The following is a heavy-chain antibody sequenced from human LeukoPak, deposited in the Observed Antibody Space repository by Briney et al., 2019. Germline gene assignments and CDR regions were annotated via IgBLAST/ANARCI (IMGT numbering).Heavy chain of an antibody. J-gene: IGHJ5*01. CDR3: ARMDLDGGDSIGFDS. V-gene: IGHV1-2*02. Sequence: ASVTVYCKASGYTFTGFFMHWERQAPGQGLEWMGWINPNIGDAYYAQKFQGRVTMTRDRSINTAYMELSRLTSDDTAAYYCARMDLDGGDSIGFDSWGQGTLVTVSS. CDR1: GYTFTGFF. CDR2: INPNIGDA. D-gene: IGHD2-21*02.